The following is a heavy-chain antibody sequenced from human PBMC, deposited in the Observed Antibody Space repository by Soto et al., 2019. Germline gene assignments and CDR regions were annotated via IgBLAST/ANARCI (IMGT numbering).Heavy chain of an antibody. J-gene: IGHJ5*02. V-gene: IGHV4-34*01. CDR1: GGSFSGYY. CDR3: AREDYYGSGSYYPWFDP. Sequence: NASETLSLTCAVYGGSFSGYYWSWIRQPPGKGLEWIGEINHSGSTNYNPSLKSRVTISVDTSKNQFSLRLSSVTAADTAVYYCAREDYYGSGSYYPWFDPWGQGTLVTVSS. CDR2: INHSGST. D-gene: IGHD3-10*01.